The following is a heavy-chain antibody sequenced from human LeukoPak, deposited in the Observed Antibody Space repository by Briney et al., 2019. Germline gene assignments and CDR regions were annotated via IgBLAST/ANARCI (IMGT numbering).Heavy chain of an antibody. D-gene: IGHD6-19*01. J-gene: IGHJ4*02. CDR3: ARGSGPSGPFDY. CDR2: ISGDGVST. V-gene: IGHV3-43*02. CDR1: GFTFDDYA. Sequence: GGSLRLSCAASGFTFDDYAMHWVRQAPGKGLEWVSFISGDGVSTFYADSVKGRFTISRDNAKNTLYLQMNSLRAEDTAVYYCARGSGPSGPFDYWGQGTLVTVSS.